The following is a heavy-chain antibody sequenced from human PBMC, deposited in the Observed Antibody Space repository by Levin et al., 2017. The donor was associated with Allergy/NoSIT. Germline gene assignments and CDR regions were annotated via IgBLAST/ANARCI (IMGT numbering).Heavy chain of an antibody. J-gene: IGHJ3*02. CDR1: GFSLSTYTVG. CDR2: IYWDNDK. Sequence: SGPTLVKPTQTLTLTCTFSGFSLSTYTVGVGWIRQPPGEALEWLALIYWDNDKRYSPSLKSRLTLTKDFSKNQVVLTMTNMDPVDTATYYCAHITITYGGVNSDDAFDIWGQGTTVTVSS. D-gene: IGHD3-16*01. CDR3: AHITITYGGVNSDDAFDI. V-gene: IGHV2-5*02.